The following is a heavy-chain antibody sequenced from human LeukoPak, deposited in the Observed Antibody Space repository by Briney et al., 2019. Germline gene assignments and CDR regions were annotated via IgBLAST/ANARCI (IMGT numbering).Heavy chain of an antibody. J-gene: IGHJ4*02. V-gene: IGHV3-30*02. D-gene: IGHD3-22*01. Sequence: PGGSLRLSCAASGFTFSSYGMHWVRQAPGKGLEWVAFIRYDGSNKYYADSVKGRFTISRDNSKNTLYLQMNGLRAEDTAVYYCAKEGPRVRGYYDSSGSYFDYWGQGTLVTVSS. CDR2: IRYDGSNK. CDR1: GFTFSSYG. CDR3: AKEGPRVRGYYDSSGSYFDY.